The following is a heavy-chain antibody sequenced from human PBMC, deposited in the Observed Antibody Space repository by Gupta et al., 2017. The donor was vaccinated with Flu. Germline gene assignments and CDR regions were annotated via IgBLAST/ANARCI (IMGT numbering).Heavy chain of an antibody. CDR2: MRGSDSTT. D-gene: IGHD3-9*01. J-gene: IGHJ6*03. Sequence: SWARQAPGKGLEWVSGMRGSDSTTYYEDSVKVRGTISRDNSRNTLYLYMNSLRVEDKDAYYCAEDFQGYEIVTGSSSYMDVWGKGTTVTVSS. V-gene: IGHV3-23*01. CDR3: AEDFQGYEIVTGSSSYMDV.